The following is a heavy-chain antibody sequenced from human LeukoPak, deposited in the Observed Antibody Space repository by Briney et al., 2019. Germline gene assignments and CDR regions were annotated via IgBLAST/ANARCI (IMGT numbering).Heavy chain of an antibody. Sequence: PGGSLRLSCAASGFTFSSYWMSWVRQAPGKGLEWVANIKQDGSEKYYVDSVKGRFTISRDNAKNSLYLQMNSLRAEDTAVYYCARNYYDSSGYYYNYYFDYWGQGTLVTVSS. CDR1: GFTFSSYW. CDR2: IKQDGSEK. V-gene: IGHV3-7*01. J-gene: IGHJ4*02. CDR3: ARNYYDSSGYYYNYYFDY. D-gene: IGHD3-22*01.